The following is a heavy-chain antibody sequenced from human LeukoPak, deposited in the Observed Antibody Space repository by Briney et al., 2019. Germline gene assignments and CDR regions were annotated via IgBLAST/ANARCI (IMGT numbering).Heavy chain of an antibody. J-gene: IGHJ3*02. Sequence: SETLSLTCTVSGGSISSGGYYWSWIRQHPGKGLEWIGYIYYSGSTYYNPSLKSRVTISVDTSKNQFSLKLSSVTAADTAVYYCARDPDYYDSSGWDAFDIWGQGTMVAVSS. CDR1: GGSISSGGYY. CDR3: ARDPDYYDSSGWDAFDI. D-gene: IGHD3-22*01. V-gene: IGHV4-31*03. CDR2: IYYSGST.